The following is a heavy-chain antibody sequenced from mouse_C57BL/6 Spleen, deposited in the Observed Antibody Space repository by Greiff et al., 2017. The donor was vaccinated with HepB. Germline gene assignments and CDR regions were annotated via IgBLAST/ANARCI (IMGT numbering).Heavy chain of an antibody. CDR2: IDPSDSYT. CDR1: GYTFTSYW. J-gene: IGHJ4*01. V-gene: IGHV1-59*01. CDR3: ARTLYAMDY. Sequence: VQLQQSGAELVRPGTSVKLSCKASGYTFTSYWMHWVKQRPGQGLEWIGVIDPSDSYTNYNQKFKGKATLTVDTSSSTAYMQLSSLTSEDSAVYYCARTLYAMDYWGQGTSVTVSS.